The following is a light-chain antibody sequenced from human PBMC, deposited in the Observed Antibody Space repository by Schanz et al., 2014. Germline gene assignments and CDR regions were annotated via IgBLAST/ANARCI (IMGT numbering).Light chain of an antibody. CDR2: DAS. Sequence: EVVLTQSPGTLSLSPGERATLSCRASQTVSSSYLAWYQQKPGQAPRLLIYDASNRATGIPARFSGSVSGTDFTLTISSLVPEYFPVYYCQQHNNWPRTFGQGTKVQV. V-gene: IGKV3-11*01. CDR3: QQHNNWPRT. J-gene: IGKJ1*01. CDR1: QTVSSSY.